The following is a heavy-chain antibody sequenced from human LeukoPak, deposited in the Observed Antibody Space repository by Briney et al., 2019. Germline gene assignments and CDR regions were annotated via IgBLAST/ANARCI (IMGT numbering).Heavy chain of an antibody. Sequence: SETLSLTCTVSGGSISSGGYYWSWLRQHPGKGLEWIGYIYYSGSTYYNPSLKSRVTISVDTSKNQFSLKLSSVTAADTAVYYCARYKSDSSGYYYGGDDAFDIWGQGTMVTVSS. D-gene: IGHD3-22*01. V-gene: IGHV4-31*03. CDR2: IYYSGST. CDR3: ARYKSDSSGYYYGGDDAFDI. CDR1: GGSISSGGYY. J-gene: IGHJ3*02.